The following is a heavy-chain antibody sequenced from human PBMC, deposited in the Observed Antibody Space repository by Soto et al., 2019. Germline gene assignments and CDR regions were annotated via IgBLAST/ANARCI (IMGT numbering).Heavy chain of an antibody. CDR2: IYYSGST. D-gene: IGHD1-26*01. CDR3: ARVGAINWFDP. CDR1: GGSISSGGYY. Sequence: QVQLQESGPGLVKPSQTLSLTCTVSGGSISSGGYYWSWIRQHPGKGLEWIGYIYYSGSTYYNPYLKSRVTISVDTSKTQCSLKLSSVTAADTAVYYCARVGAINWFDPWGQGTLVTVSS. J-gene: IGHJ5*02. V-gene: IGHV4-31*03.